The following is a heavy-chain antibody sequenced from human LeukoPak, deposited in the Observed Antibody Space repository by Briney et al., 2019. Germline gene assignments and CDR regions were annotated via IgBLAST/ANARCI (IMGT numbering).Heavy chain of an antibody. CDR3: AKSRSSSVSCYNY. J-gene: IGHJ4*02. Sequence: GSLRLSCAASGFIFNNYAMNWVRQAPGKGLEWVSGISGSGDSTFYADSVKGRFTISRDNSKNTLDLQMNSLRAEDPAVYYCAKSRSSSVSCYNYWGQGTLVTVSS. CDR1: GFIFNNYA. CDR2: ISGSGDST. V-gene: IGHV3-23*01. D-gene: IGHD2-2*02.